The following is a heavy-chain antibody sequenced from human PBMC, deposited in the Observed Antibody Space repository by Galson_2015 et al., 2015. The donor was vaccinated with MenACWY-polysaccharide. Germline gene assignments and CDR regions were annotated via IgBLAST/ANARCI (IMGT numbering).Heavy chain of an antibody. CDR1: GYTFSTYD. CDR3: ARDQGETFTVPGAMAH. CDR2: IRTSRDDT. D-gene: IGHD2/OR15-2a*01. V-gene: IGHV1-18*04. Sequence: SVKVSCKASGYTFSTYDITWVRQAPGQGLEWLGRIRTSRDDTRYDQKVQGRVIMTKETSAAPIFLGLRGLTSDDTACYFCARDQGETFTVPGAMAHWGQGTLVIVSS. J-gene: IGHJ4*02.